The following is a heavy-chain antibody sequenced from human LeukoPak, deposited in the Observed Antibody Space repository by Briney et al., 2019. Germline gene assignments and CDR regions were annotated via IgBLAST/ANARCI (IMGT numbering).Heavy chain of an antibody. Sequence: ASVKVSCKASGYTFNDYGITWVRQAPGHGLEWMGWISVDNGNTNYAQKLQGRVTMTTDTSMSTAYMELRSLRSDDTAVYYCARRSHLGLDHFGYWGQGTLVTVSS. V-gene: IGHV1-18*01. CDR2: ISVDNGNT. J-gene: IGHJ4*02. CDR3: ARRSHLGLDHFGY. CDR1: GYTFNDYG. D-gene: IGHD1-1*01.